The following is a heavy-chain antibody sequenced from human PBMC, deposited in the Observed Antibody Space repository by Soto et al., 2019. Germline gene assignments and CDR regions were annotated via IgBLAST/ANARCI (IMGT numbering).Heavy chain of an antibody. D-gene: IGHD6-19*01. CDR1: GFTVSSNY. CDR2: IYSDGST. J-gene: IGHJ4*02. Sequence: GGSLRLSCAASGFTVSSNYMSWVRQAPGKGLDWVSLIYSDGSTYYADSVKGRFTISRYNSKNTLYLQMNSLRAEDTAVYYCASRTVAATWGNYFDYWGQGTLVTVSS. CDR3: ASRTVAATWGNYFDY. V-gene: IGHV3-53*01.